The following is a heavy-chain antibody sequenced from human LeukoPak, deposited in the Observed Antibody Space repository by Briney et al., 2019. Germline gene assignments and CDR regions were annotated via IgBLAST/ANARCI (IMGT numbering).Heavy chain of an antibody. CDR2: ITSKANNYAT. Sequence: QPGGSLKLSCAASGFTFSGSALHWVRQASGKGLEWVGRITSKANNYATAYAASVKGRFTISREDSKKTAYLQMNSLKTEDTAVYYCSRGGERADYDYWGQGTLVTVSS. CDR1: GFTFSGSA. CDR3: SRGGERADYDY. V-gene: IGHV3-73*01. D-gene: IGHD4-11*01. J-gene: IGHJ4*02.